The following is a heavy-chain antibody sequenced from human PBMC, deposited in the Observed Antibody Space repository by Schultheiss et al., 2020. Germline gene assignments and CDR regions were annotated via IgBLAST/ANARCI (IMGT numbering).Heavy chain of an antibody. Sequence: SETLSLTCTVSGGSISSYYWSWIRQPPGKGLEWIGYIYYSGSTYYNPSLKSRVTISVDTSKNQFSLKLSSVTAADTAVYFCAGGPSVTTWLHFDFWGQGALVTVSS. V-gene: IGHV4-59*08. CDR1: GGSISSYY. J-gene: IGHJ4*02. D-gene: IGHD4-11*01. CDR2: IYYSGST. CDR3: AGGPSVTTWLHFDF.